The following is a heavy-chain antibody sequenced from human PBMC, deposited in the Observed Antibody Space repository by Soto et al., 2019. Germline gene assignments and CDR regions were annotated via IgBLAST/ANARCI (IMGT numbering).Heavy chain of an antibody. D-gene: IGHD5-12*01. CDR1: GDSASSNTAS. Sequence: SQTLSLTCVISGDSASSNTASWNWIRQSPSRGLEWLGRTYFRSKWYNDYAVSVKSRIIINPDTSNNQFSLQLNSVTPEDTAVYFCAKGDNLGPKTGYAFDPWGQGIMVTVSS. V-gene: IGHV6-1*01. CDR2: TYFRSKWYN. J-gene: IGHJ5*02. CDR3: AKGDNLGPKTGYAFDP.